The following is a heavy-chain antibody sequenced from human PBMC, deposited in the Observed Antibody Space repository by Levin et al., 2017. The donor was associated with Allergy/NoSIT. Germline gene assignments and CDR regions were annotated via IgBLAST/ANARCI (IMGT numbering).Heavy chain of an antibody. V-gene: IGHV3-30-3*01. D-gene: IGHD3-9*01. Sequence: GGSLRLSCAASGFTFSSYAMHWVRQAPGKGLEWVAVISYDGSNKYYADSVKGRFTISRDNSKNTLYLQMNSLRAEDTAVYYCARVKYYDILTGYYRYWGQGTLVTVSS. CDR1: GFTFSSYA. J-gene: IGHJ4*02. CDR3: ARVKYYDILTGYYRY. CDR2: ISYDGSNK.